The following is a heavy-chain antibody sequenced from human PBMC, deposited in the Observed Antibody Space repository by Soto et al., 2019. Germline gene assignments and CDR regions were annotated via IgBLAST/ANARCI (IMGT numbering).Heavy chain of an antibody. J-gene: IGHJ5*02. D-gene: IGHD4-17*01. CDR3: ARISDEVTTCCWFDP. CDR1: GGSISSSSYY. CDR2: IYYSGST. V-gene: IGHV4-39*01. Sequence: SETLSLTCTVSGGSISSSSYYWGWIRQPPGKGLEWIGSIYYSGSTYYNPSLKSRVTISVDTSKNQFSLKLSSVTAADTAVYYCARISDEVTTCCWFDPWGQGTLVTVSS.